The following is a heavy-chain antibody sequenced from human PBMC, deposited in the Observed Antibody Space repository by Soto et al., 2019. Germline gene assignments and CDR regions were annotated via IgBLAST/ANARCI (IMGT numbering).Heavy chain of an antibody. CDR3: ARWGGLSCSGAVCFKKPFAY. V-gene: IGHV1-69*06. D-gene: IGHD2-8*02. Sequence: QVQLVQSGAEVKRPESSMKVSCKPSGGTFNNYAINWVRQAPGQGLEWMGAIIPISGTTKYAQKFQGRVTITADKSTCTVYMDLSSLRSEDTAVYYCARWGGLSCSGAVCFKKPFAYWGQGTLVTVSA. CDR2: IIPISGTT. J-gene: IGHJ4*02. CDR1: GGTFNNYA.